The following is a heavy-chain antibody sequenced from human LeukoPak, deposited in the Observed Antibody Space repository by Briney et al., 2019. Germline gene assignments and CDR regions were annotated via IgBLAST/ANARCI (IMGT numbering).Heavy chain of an antibody. CDR3: AKGYCTGASCYVLDS. V-gene: IGHV1-46*01. D-gene: IGHD2-15*01. Sequence: ASVKVSCKASGYDFTTNYIHWVRQAPGQGLEWMGTINPSVGSTTYGQRFQGRVTMTRDTSTTTVYMYLSSLTSEDTAIYYCAKGYCTGASCYVLDSWGQGTLVTVSS. CDR1: GYDFTTNY. J-gene: IGHJ4*02. CDR2: INPSVGST.